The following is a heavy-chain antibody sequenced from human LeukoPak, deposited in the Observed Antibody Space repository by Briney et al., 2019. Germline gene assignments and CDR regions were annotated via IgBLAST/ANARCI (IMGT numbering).Heavy chain of an antibody. J-gene: IGHJ5*02. V-gene: IGHV4-4*07. CDR1: GGSISYYY. CDR3: ARDKEYQLLTNWFDP. CDR2: IYSSGST. Sequence: SETLSLTCSVSGGSISYYYWSWIRQPPGKGLEWIWRIYSSGSTSYNPSLQSRVTISVDKSKNQFSLNLSSVTAADTAVYFCARDKEYQLLTNWFDPWGQGTLVTVSS. D-gene: IGHD2-2*01.